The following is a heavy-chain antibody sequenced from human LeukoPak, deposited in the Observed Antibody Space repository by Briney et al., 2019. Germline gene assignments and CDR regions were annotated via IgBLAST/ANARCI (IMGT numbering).Heavy chain of an antibody. J-gene: IGHJ6*02. Sequence: SVKVSCKASGGTFSSYAISWVRQAPGQGLEWMGRIIPILGIANYAQKFQGRVTITADKSTSTAYMELSSLRSEDTAVYYCARVVLWFGELLSSYYCYGMDVWGQGTTVTVSS. V-gene: IGHV1-69*04. D-gene: IGHD3-10*01. CDR2: IIPILGIA. CDR1: GGTFSSYA. CDR3: ARVVLWFGELLSSYYCYGMDV.